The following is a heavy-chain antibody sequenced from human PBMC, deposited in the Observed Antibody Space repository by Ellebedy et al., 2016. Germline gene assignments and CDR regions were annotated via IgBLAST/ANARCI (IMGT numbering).Heavy chain of an antibody. CDR2: ISWNSGSI. J-gene: IGHJ4*02. CDR3: ARGRRYGSYSSNYFDY. Sequence: GGSLRLSCAASGFTFDDSAMHWVRQGAGKGLEWVSGISWNSGSIGYADSVKGRFTISRDNAKNSLYLQMDSLRPEDTALYYCARGRRYGSYSSNYFDYWGQGTLLTVSS. V-gene: IGHV3-9*01. CDR1: GFTFDDSA. D-gene: IGHD3-3*01.